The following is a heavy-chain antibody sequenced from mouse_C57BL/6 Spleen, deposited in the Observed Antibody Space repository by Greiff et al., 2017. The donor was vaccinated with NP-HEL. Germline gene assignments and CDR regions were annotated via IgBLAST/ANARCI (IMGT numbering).Heavy chain of an antibody. Sequence: QVQLQQSGAELARPGASVKLSCKASGYTFTSYGISWVKQRTGQGLEWIGEIYPRSGNPYYNEKFKGKATLTADKSSSTAYMELRSLTSEDSAVYFCAREWPSYAMDYWGQGTSVTVSS. CDR2: IYPRSGNP. V-gene: IGHV1-81*01. CDR3: AREWPSYAMDY. CDR1: GYTFTSYG. J-gene: IGHJ4*01.